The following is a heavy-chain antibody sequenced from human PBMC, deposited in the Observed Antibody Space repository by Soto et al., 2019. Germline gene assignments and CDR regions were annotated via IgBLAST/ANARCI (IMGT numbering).Heavy chain of an antibody. CDR2: IYHSGST. V-gene: IGHV4-4*02. CDR3: ARVRIYDLWSAKNSHGYYFDY. Sequence: SETLSLTCAFSGNSIRSNNWWSWVRQPPGKGLEWIGEIYHSGSTNYNPSLKSRVTISVDKSNNQFSLKLSSVTAADTAVYYCARVRIYDLWSAKNSHGYYFDYWGQGALVTAS. D-gene: IGHD3-3*01. CDR1: GNSIRSNNW. J-gene: IGHJ4*02.